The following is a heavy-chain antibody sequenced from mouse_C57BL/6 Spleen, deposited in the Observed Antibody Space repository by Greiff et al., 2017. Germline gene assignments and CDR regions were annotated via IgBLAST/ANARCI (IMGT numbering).Heavy chain of an antibody. CDR1: GFTFSDAW. D-gene: IGHD1-1*01. CDR2: IRNKANNHAT. J-gene: IGHJ3*01. V-gene: IGHV6-6*01. CDR3: TRASQVITSVVTPFAY. Sequence: EVLLVESGGGLVQPGGSMKLSCAASGFTFSDAWMDWVRQSPEKGLEWVAEIRNKANNHATYYAESVKGKFTISREDSKSGVYLQMNSLRAEDTGIYCCTRASQVITSVVTPFAYWGQGTLVTVSA.